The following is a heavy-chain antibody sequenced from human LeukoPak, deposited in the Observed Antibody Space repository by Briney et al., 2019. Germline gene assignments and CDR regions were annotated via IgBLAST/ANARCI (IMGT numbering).Heavy chain of an antibody. Sequence: ASVKVSCKASGYTFTGYYIHWVRQAPGQGLEWMGRINPNGGDTNCVQKFQGRVTMTRDTSISTAYMEVSRLRSDDTAVYYCARDNGYTSGWYFDYWGQGTLVTVSS. CDR2: INPNGGDT. CDR1: GYTFTGYY. V-gene: IGHV1-2*06. D-gene: IGHD6-19*01. J-gene: IGHJ4*02. CDR3: ARDNGYTSGWYFDY.